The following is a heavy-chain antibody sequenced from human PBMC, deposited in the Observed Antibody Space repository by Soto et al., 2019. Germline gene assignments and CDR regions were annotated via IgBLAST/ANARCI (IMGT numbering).Heavy chain of an antibody. CDR2: IYYSGST. CDR1: GGSISSGGYY. Sequence: QVQLQESGPGLVKPSQTLSLTCTVSGGSISSGGYYWSWIRQHPGKGLEWIGYIYYSGSTYYNPSLTSLVTISGDTSKTQFSLKLSSVTAADTAVYYCAREGGSYDILTGPPPKWFDPWGQGTLVTVSS. V-gene: IGHV4-31*01. J-gene: IGHJ5*02. CDR3: AREGGSYDILTGPPPKWFDP. D-gene: IGHD3-9*01.